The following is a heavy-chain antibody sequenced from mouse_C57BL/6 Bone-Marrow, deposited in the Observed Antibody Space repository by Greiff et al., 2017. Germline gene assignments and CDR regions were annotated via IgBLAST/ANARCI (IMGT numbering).Heavy chain of an antibody. CDR3: ARSGPLGRSFDY. V-gene: IGHV1-55*01. J-gene: IGHJ2*01. CDR2: IYPTSGRT. D-gene: IGHD4-1*01. Sequence: QVQLQQPGAELVKPGASVKMSCKASGYTFTSYWITWVKQRPGQGLEWIGDIYPTSGRTNYNEKFKSKAILTVDTSSNTAYMQHSSLTSEDSAVFYCARSGPLGRSFDYWGQGTTLTDSS. CDR1: GYTFTSYW.